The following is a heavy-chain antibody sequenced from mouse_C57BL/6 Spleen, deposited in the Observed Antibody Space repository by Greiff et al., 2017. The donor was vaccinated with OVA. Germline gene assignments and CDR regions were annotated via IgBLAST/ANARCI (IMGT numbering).Heavy chain of an antibody. D-gene: IGHD2-4*01. CDR1: GYTFTSYW. CDR3: ARGRLRGAFDY. Sequence: QVQLQQPGAELVKPGASVKLSCKASGYTFTSYWMQWVKQRPGQGLEWIGEIDPSDSYTNYNQKFKGKATLTVDTSSSTAYMQRSSLTSEDSAVYYCARGRLRGAFDYWGQGTTLTVSS. CDR2: IDPSDSYT. J-gene: IGHJ2*01. V-gene: IGHV1-50*01.